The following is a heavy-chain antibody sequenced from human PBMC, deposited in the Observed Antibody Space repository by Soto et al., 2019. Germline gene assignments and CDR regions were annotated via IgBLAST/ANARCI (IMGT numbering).Heavy chain of an antibody. Sequence: GGSLRLSCAASGFTFSSYSMNWVRQAPGKGLEWVSSISSSSSYIYYADSVKGRFTISRDNAKNSLYLQMNSLRAGDTAVYYCARVFYGDYNYYYGMDVWGQGTTVTVSS. CDR1: GFTFSSYS. D-gene: IGHD4-17*01. CDR2: ISSSSSYI. V-gene: IGHV3-21*01. CDR3: ARVFYGDYNYYYGMDV. J-gene: IGHJ6*02.